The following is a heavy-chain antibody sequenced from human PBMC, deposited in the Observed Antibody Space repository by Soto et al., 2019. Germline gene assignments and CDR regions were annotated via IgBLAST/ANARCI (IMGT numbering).Heavy chain of an antibody. Sequence: SETLSLTCTVSVGSVSSGSYYWSWIRQPPGKGLEWIGYIYYSGSTNYNPSLKSRVTISVDTSKNQFSLKLSSVTAAGTAVYYCAREGAARPFHYYYYGMDVWGQGTTVTVSS. CDR2: IYYSGST. V-gene: IGHV4-61*01. D-gene: IGHD6-6*01. CDR1: VGSVSSGSYY. J-gene: IGHJ6*02. CDR3: AREGAARPFHYYYYGMDV.